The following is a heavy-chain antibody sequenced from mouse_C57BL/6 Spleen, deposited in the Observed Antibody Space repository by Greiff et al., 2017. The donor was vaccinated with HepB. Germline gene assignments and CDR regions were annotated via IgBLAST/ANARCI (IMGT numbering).Heavy chain of an antibody. D-gene: IGHD1-1*01. CDR3: ASDGSSYSACFAY. CDR2: IYPGSGST. V-gene: IGHV1-55*01. Sequence: QVHVKQSGAELVKPGASVKMSCKASGYTFTSYWITWVKQRPGQGLEWIGDIYPGSGSTNYNEKFKSKATLTVDTSSSTAYMQLSSLTSEDSAVSSCASDGSSYSACFAYWGQGTLVTVAA. J-gene: IGHJ3*01. CDR1: GYTFTSYW.